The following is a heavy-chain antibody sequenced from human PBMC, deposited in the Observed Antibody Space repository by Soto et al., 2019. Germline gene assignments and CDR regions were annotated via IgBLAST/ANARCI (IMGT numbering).Heavy chain of an antibody. V-gene: IGHV2-5*01. D-gene: IGHD3-10*02. CDR1: GFSLSASGAS. CDR3: VHRLDVPGLAFDS. Sequence: SGPTVVNPTQTLRLTCAFSGFSLSASGASVGWIRQPPGKALEWLAHIYWNDDKRYSPSLRSRLTITKDTSKNQVVLTFTNMDPADTGTYYCVHRLDVPGLAFDSWGQGTLVTVSS. CDR2: IYWNDDK. J-gene: IGHJ5*01.